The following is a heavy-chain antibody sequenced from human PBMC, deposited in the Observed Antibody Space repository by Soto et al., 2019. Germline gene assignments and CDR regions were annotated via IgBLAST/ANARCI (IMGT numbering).Heavy chain of an antibody. CDR3: ARVFSGSYSDY. CDR1: GGSIRSNNW. CDR2: IFQSGST. D-gene: IGHD1-26*01. J-gene: IGHJ4*02. V-gene: IGHV4-4*02. Sequence: SETLSLTCAVSGGSIRSNNWWSWVRQPPGKGLEWIGEIFQSGSTNYNPSLKTRVTISVDKSKNQFSLKLSSVTAADTAVYYCARVFSGSYSDYWGQGTLVTVSS.